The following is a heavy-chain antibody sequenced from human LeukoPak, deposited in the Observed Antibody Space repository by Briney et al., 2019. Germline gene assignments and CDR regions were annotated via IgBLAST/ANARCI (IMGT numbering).Heavy chain of an antibody. CDR1: GYTFTGYY. CDR3: ATGRELEYSSSSDRTFDY. Sequence: GASVKVSCKASGYTFTGYYIHWVRQAPGQGLEWMGWINPNSGGTNYAQNFQGRVTMTRDTSISTAYMELSRLRSDDTAVYYCATGRELEYSSSSDRTFDYWGQGTLVTVSS. D-gene: IGHD6-6*01. CDR2: INPNSGGT. J-gene: IGHJ4*02. V-gene: IGHV1-2*02.